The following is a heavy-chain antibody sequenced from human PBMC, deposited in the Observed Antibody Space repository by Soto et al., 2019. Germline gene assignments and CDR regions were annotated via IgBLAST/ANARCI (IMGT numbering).Heavy chain of an antibody. J-gene: IGHJ4*02. Sequence: QVQLVESGGGVVQPGRSLKLSCVASGFTLSNYALHWVRQAPGKGPEWMAFISNDGSNKLYADSVKGRFTNSRDNSKNTLYLEMNSLRPEDTAVFYCARAGGGYLDYWGQGTLVTVSS. V-gene: IGHV3-30*04. CDR2: ISNDGSNK. CDR3: ARAGGGYLDY. D-gene: IGHD6-13*01. CDR1: GFTLSNYA.